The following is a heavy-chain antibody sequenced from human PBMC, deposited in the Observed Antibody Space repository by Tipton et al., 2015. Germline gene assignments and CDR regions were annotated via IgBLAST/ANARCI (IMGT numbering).Heavy chain of an antibody. D-gene: IGHD4-17*01. V-gene: IGHV4-61*01. J-gene: IGHJ6*01. CDR3: ARDRAYGDYYGMDV. CDR1: GGAVTSGSYY. CDR2: IYSSGNP. Sequence: TLSLTCTVSGGAVTSGSYYWSWIRQPPGKGLEWIGYIYSSGNPSYNPFLKSRVTISVDTSRNQFSLKVTSVTAADTAVYYCARDRAYGDYYGMDVWGQGTTVTVSS.